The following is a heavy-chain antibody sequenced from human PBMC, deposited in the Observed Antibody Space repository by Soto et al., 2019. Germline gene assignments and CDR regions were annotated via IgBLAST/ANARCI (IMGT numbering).Heavy chain of an antibody. CDR2: ISASGYTT. J-gene: IGHJ4*02. D-gene: IGHD6-13*01. V-gene: IGHV3-23*01. CDR3: AKTASSSWKLFDY. Sequence: GGSLRLSCAASGVTFSSCAMSWVRQAPGKGPEWVSAISASGYTTYYADSAKGRFTISRDNSKNTLYLQMNSLRAEDTAVYYCAKTASSSWKLFDYWGQGTLVTVSS. CDR1: GVTFSSCA.